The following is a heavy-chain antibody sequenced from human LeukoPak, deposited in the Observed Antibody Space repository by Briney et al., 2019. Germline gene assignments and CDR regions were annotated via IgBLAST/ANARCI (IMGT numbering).Heavy chain of an antibody. D-gene: IGHD3-3*02. CDR2: IYYSGST. CDR3: ARLRIDGMDV. Sequence: SETLSLTCTVSGGSISSYYWSWIRQPPGKGLEWIGYIYYSGSTNYNPSLKGRVTISVDTSKNQFSLKLSSVTAADTAVYYCARLRIDGMDVWGQGTTVTVSS. V-gene: IGHV4-59*01. CDR1: GGSISSYY. J-gene: IGHJ6*02.